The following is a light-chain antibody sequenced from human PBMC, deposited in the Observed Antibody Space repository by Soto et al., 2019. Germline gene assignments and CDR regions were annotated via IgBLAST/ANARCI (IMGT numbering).Light chain of an antibody. CDR1: QTISDW. CDR2: RAS. V-gene: IGKV1-5*03. Sequence: DIQMTQSPSTLSASVGDRVTVTCRASQTISDWLAWYQQKPGRAPKLLIYRASNLQSGVPSRFSGSGSGTKFILTISSLQPDDLATYYCQQYKSLITFGGGTRVEIK. J-gene: IGKJ4*01. CDR3: QQYKSLIT.